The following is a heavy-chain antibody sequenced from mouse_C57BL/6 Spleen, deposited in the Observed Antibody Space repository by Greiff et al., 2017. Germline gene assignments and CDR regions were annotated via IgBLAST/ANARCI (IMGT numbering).Heavy chain of an antibody. CDR3: TRLTGLYWYFDV. CDR2: ISSGGDYI. V-gene: IGHV5-9-1*02. D-gene: IGHD4-1*01. Sequence: DVMLVESGEGLVKPGGSLKLSCAASGFTFSSYAMSWVRQTPEKRLEWVAYISSGGDYIYYADTVKGRFTISRDNARNTLYLQMSSLKSEDTAMYYCTRLTGLYWYFDVWGTGTTVTVSS. J-gene: IGHJ1*03. CDR1: GFTFSSYA.